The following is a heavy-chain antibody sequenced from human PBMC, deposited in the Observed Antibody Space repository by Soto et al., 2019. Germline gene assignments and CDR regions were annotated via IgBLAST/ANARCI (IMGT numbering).Heavy chain of an antibody. Sequence: SETQSLACAYSDYSSSRGYYWGWWRQPPGKGLEWIGSIYHSGSTYYNPSLKSRVTISVDTSKNQFSLKLSSVTAADTAVYYCARGSYGYRPPYYCDYWGQGALVSVSA. CDR2: IYHSGST. D-gene: IGHD5-18*01. CDR3: ARGSYGYRPPYYCDY. CDR1: DYSSSRGYY. V-gene: IGHV4-38-2*01. J-gene: IGHJ4*02.